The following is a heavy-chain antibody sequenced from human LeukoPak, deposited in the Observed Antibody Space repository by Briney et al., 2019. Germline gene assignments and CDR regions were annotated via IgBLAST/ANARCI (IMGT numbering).Heavy chain of an antibody. Sequence: GGSLRLSCAASGLTCSSYEMNWIRQAPGKGLEWVSYISSSDSTIYYADSVKGRFTISRDNAKNSLYLQMNSLRAEDTAVYYCASITIFGESNWFDPRGQGTLVTVSS. CDR1: GLTCSSYE. CDR3: ASITIFGESNWFDP. CDR2: ISSSDSTI. D-gene: IGHD3-3*01. J-gene: IGHJ5*02. V-gene: IGHV3-48*03.